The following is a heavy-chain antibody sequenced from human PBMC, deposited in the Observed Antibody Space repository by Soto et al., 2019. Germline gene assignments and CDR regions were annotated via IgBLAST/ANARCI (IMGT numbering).Heavy chain of an antibody. Sequence: LSLTCTVSGGSISSYYWSWIRQPPGKGLEWIGYIYYSGSTNYNPSLKSRVTISVDTSKNQFSLKLSSVTAADTAVYYCARVVFDDILTGSSYPTSLFDYWGQGTLVTVSS. D-gene: IGHD3-9*01. CDR3: ARVVFDDILTGSSYPTSLFDY. CDR2: IYYSGST. J-gene: IGHJ4*02. V-gene: IGHV4-59*01. CDR1: GGSISSYY.